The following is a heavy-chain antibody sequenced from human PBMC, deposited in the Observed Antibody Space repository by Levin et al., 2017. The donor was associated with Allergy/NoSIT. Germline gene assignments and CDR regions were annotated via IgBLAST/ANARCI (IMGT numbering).Heavy chain of an antibody. CDR2: INWNGGRT. Sequence: ASVKVSCAASGFTFDDYDMTWVRQAPGKGLEWVSGINWNGGRTGYADSVKGRFTISRDNAKNSLYLQMNSLRAEDTALYYCARDRKLREVTTYFATPAGNYYYYGMDVWGQGTTVTVSS. V-gene: IGHV3-20*04. CDR3: ARDRKLREVTTYFATPAGNYYYYGMDV. CDR1: GFTFDDYD. D-gene: IGHD4-17*01. J-gene: IGHJ6*02.